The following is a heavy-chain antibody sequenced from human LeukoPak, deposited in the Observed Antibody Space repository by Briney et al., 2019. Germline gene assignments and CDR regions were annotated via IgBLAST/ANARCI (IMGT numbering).Heavy chain of an antibody. J-gene: IGHJ4*02. D-gene: IGHD4-23*01. CDR1: GGSFSGHY. CDR2: INHSGST. CDR3: ASLPNYGGNFIDY. Sequence: SETLSLTCAVYGGSFSGHYWSWIRQPPGKGLEWIGEINHSGSTNYNPSLKSRVTISVDTSKNQFSLKLSSVTAADTAVYYCASLPNYGGNFIDYWGQGTLVTVSS. V-gene: IGHV4-34*01.